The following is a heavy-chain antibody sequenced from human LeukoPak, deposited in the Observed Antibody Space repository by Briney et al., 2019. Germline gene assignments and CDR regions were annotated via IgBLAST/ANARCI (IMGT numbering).Heavy chain of an antibody. Sequence: GGSLRLSCTASGFTFGDYAMSWFSQAPGKGLEWVGFIRSKAYGGTTEYAASVKGRFTISRDDSKSIAYLQMNSLKTEDTAVYYCTRDVSVAGTDYWGQGTLVTVSS. D-gene: IGHD6-19*01. J-gene: IGHJ4*02. CDR2: IRSKAYGGTT. CDR1: GFTFGDYA. V-gene: IGHV3-49*03. CDR3: TRDVSVAGTDY.